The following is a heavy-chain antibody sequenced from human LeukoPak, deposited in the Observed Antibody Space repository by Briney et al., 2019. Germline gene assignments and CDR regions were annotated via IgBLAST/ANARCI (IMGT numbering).Heavy chain of an antibody. Sequence: PGRSLRLSCVASGFGFNTYGMHWVRQAPGKGLEWVAVIWYDGEKKYYSDSVKGRFTASRDNSKNTVYLQMNSLRAEDTAVYYCARGTRVELPRYYYHGTDVWGQGTTVSVSS. CDR2: IWYDGEKK. V-gene: IGHV3-33*01. D-gene: IGHD3-10*01. J-gene: IGHJ6*02. CDR3: ARGTRVELPRYYYHGTDV. CDR1: GFGFNTYG.